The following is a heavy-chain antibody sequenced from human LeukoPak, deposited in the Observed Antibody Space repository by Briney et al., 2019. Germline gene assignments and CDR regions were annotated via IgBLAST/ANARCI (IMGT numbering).Heavy chain of an antibody. CDR3: ARDGGPYCSGGSCYFPFDY. CDR2: IYTSGST. Sequence: SETLSLTCTVSGGSISSYYWSWIRQPAGKGLEWIGRIYTSGSTNYNPSLKSRVTMPVDTSKNQFSLKLSSVTAADTAVYYCARDGGPYCSGGSCYFPFDYWGQGTLVTVSS. CDR1: GGSISSYY. J-gene: IGHJ4*02. D-gene: IGHD2-15*01. V-gene: IGHV4-4*07.